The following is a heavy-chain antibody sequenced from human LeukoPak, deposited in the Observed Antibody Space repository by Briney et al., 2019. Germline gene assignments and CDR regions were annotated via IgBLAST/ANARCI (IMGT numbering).Heavy chain of an antibody. V-gene: IGHV3-23*01. D-gene: IGHD1-20*01. J-gene: IGHJ4*02. CDR1: GFTVSSNY. CDR3: AKDLLYNWNDGLSCY. CDR2: ISGSGGST. Sequence: GGSLRLSCAASGFTVSSNYMSWVRQAPGKGLEWVSAISGSGGSTYYADSVKGRFTISRDNSKNTLYLQMNSLRAEDTAVYYCAKDLLYNWNDGLSCYWGQGTLVTVSS.